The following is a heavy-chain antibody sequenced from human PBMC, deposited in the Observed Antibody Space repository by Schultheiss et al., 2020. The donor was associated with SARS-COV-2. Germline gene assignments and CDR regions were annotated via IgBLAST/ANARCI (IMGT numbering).Heavy chain of an antibody. CDR3: ARVNDILTGYYTKFDY. D-gene: IGHD3-9*01. J-gene: IGHJ4*02. V-gene: IGHV1-2*02. CDR2: INPNSGGT. Sequence: ASVKVSCKASGYTFTGHYMHWVRQAPGQGLEWMGWINPNSGGTNYAQKFQGRVTMTTDTSTSTAYMELSRLRSDDTAVYYCARVNDILTGYYTKFDYWGQGTLVTVSS. CDR1: GYTFTGHY.